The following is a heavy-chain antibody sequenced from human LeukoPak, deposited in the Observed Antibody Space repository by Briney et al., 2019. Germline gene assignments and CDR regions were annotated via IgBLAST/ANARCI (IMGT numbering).Heavy chain of an antibody. CDR2: IYTSGGT. V-gene: IGHV4-61*02. J-gene: IGHJ5*02. CDR1: GGSISSGSYY. CDR3: ARDRGIYCGGDCYHNWFDP. Sequence: SETLSLTCTVSGGSISSGSYYWSWIRQPAGKGLEWIGRIYTSGGTNYNPSLKSRVTISVVTSKNQFSLKLSSVTAADTAVYYCARDRGIYCGGDCYHNWFDPWGQGTLVTVSS. D-gene: IGHD2-21*01.